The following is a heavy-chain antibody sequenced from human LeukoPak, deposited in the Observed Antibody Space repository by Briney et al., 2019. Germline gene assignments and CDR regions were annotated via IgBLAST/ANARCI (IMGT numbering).Heavy chain of an antibody. Sequence: GGSLRLSCAASGFVFSDYGMHWVRQAPGKGLEWVAFVRYDGSNQYYADSVKGRFTISRDNSKNTLYLQMNSLRAEDTAVYYCARDYYYDSSGYYYYYMDVWGKGTTVTASS. V-gene: IGHV3-30*02. D-gene: IGHD3-22*01. CDR3: ARDYYYDSSGYYYYYMDV. J-gene: IGHJ6*03. CDR2: VRYDGSNQ. CDR1: GFVFSDYG.